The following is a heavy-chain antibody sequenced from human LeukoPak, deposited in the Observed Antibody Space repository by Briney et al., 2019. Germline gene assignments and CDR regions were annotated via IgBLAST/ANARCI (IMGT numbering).Heavy chain of an antibody. CDR1: GFTFSYYW. CDR2: IKQDASEE. Sequence: GGSLRLSCAASGFTFSYYWMGWVHQAPGKGLEWVANIKQDASEEYYVDSVKGRFTISRDNAKNSLYLQMDSLRAEDTAVYYCARDEHQFYHSSTGRFDYWGQGTLVTVSS. CDR3: ARDEHQFYHSSTGRFDY. V-gene: IGHV3-7*04. D-gene: IGHD2-8*02. J-gene: IGHJ4*02.